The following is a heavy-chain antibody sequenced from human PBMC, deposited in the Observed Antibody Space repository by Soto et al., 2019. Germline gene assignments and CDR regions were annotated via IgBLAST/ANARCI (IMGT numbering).Heavy chain of an antibody. D-gene: IGHD3-22*01. Sequence: ESLKLSVQGSGYSFTSYWIGLVRQMPGKGLEWMGIIYPGDSDTRYSPSFQGQVTISADKSISTAYLQWSSLKASDSAMYHCAIQFSIAYDSSGYWGDAFDIWGQATMVTVSS. CDR3: AIQFSIAYDSSGYWGDAFDI. J-gene: IGHJ3*02. CDR2: IYPGDSDT. V-gene: IGHV5-51*01. CDR1: GYSFTSYW.